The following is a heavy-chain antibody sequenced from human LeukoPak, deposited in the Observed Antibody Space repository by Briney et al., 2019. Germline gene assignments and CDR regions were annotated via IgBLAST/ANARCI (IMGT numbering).Heavy chain of an antibody. V-gene: IGHV4-34*01. CDR1: GGSFSGYY. D-gene: IGHD6-13*01. CDR2: INHSGST. J-gene: IGHJ5*02. Sequence: SETLSLTCAVYGGSFSGYYWSWIRQPPGKGLEWIGEINHSGSTNYNPSLKSRVTISVDTSKNQFSLKLSSVTAADTAVYYCATGGAAAGTAWFDPRGQGTLVTVSS. CDR3: ATGGAAAGTAWFDP.